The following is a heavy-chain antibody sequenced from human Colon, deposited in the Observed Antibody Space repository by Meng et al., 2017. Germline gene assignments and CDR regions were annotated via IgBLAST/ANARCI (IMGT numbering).Heavy chain of an antibody. J-gene: IGHJ4*02. CDR1: GASVSSGPYY. CDR2: IYYSGST. V-gene: IGHV4-31*03. D-gene: IGHD3-16*01. Sequence: QVLLQESGPGLVQPSQTLSLPCSVSGASVSSGPYYWSWTRQHPGKGLEWIGYIYYSGSTYYNPSLKSRVIISVDSSKNQFSLNLTSVTAADTAVYYCATEATLYYFDHWGQGALVTVSS. CDR3: ATEATLYYFDH.